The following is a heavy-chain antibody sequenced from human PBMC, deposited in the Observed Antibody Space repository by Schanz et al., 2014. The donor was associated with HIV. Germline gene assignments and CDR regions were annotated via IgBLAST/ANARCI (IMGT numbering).Heavy chain of an antibody. CDR3: ARDNRGDYYLDS. Sequence: QLQVVESGGGVVQPGRSLRLSCAASGFTFSSYGMHWVRQAPGKGLEWVAILWFDGSIDYYVDSVKGRFTISRDNSKNTLFLQMNSLSPEDTGIYYCARDNRGDYYLDSWGQGTLVTVSS. D-gene: IGHD4-17*01. V-gene: IGHV3-33*01. CDR1: GFTFSSYG. CDR2: LWFDGSID. J-gene: IGHJ1*01.